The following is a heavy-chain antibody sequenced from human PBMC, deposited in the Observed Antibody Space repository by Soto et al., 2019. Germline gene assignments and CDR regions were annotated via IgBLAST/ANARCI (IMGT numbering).Heavy chain of an antibody. V-gene: IGHV3-7*05. Sequence: EVQLVESGGGLVQPGGSLRLSCAASGFTFNSYWMSWVRQAPGEGLEWVANIKEDGSEKYYVDSVRGRFTISRDNAKNSLYLQMNSLRAEDTAVYYCGRNARWGQGTLVTVSS. J-gene: IGHJ4*02. CDR3: GRNAR. CDR1: GFTFNSYW. CDR2: IKEDGSEK. D-gene: IGHD2-2*01.